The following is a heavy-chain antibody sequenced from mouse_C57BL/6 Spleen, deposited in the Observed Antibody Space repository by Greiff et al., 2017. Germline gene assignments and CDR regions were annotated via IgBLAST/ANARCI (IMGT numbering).Heavy chain of an antibody. Sequence: QVQLKQSGPELVKPGASVKISCKASGYAFSSSWMNWVKQRPGKGLEWIGRIYPGDGDTNYNGKFKGKATLTADKSSSTAYMQLSILTSEDSAVYFCASTAQATGAMDYWGQGTSVTVSS. CDR2: IYPGDGDT. CDR1: GYAFSSSW. V-gene: IGHV1-82*01. D-gene: IGHD3-2*02. CDR3: ASTAQATGAMDY. J-gene: IGHJ4*01.